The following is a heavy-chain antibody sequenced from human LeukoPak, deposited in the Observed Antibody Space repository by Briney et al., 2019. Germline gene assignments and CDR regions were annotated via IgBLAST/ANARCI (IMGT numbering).Heavy chain of an antibody. CDR3: AGAVVVVITGAYYSDY. D-gene: IGHD3-22*01. Sequence: PSETLSLTCTVSGGSISSYYWSWIRQPPGKGLEWIGYIYYSGSTNYNPSLKSRVTISVDKSKNQFSLKLSSVTAADTAVYYCAGAVVVVITGAYYSDYWGQGTLVTVSS. CDR2: IYYSGST. CDR1: GGSISSYY. J-gene: IGHJ4*02. V-gene: IGHV4-59*12.